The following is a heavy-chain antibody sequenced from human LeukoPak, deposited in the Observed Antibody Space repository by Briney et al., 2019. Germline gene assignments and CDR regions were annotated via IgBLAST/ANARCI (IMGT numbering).Heavy chain of an antibody. Sequence: GGSLRLSCAASGFTFSSYWMSWVRQAPGKGLEWVANIKQDGSEKYYVDSVKGRFTISRDNAKNSLYLQMNSLRAEDTAVYYCARVPSDLRYFDWLLWVDYWGQGTLVTVSS. CDR2: IKQDGSEK. D-gene: IGHD3-9*01. V-gene: IGHV3-7*01. CDR3: ARVPSDLRYFDWLLWVDY. J-gene: IGHJ4*02. CDR1: GFTFSSYW.